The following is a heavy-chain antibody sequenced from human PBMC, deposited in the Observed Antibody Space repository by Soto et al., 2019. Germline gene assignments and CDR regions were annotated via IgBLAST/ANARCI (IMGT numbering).Heavy chain of an antibody. V-gene: IGHV3-23*01. CDR3: AKGGLQRGYYGMEV. D-gene: IGHD3-16*01. Sequence: GGSLRLSCAASGFTFSSYAMSWVRQAPGKGLEWVSAISGSGGSTYYADSVKGRFTISRDNSKNTLYLQMNSLRAEDTAVYYCAKGGLQRGYYGMEVWGKGTTVTVYS. J-gene: IGHJ6*04. CDR1: GFTFSSYA. CDR2: ISGSGGST.